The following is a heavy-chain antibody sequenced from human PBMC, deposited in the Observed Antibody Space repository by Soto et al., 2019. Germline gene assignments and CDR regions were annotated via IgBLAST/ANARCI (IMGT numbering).Heavy chain of an antibody. CDR3: ARPHSERYPWAFDI. Sequence: PGGSLRLSCAVSEIIVSVNYISWVRQAPGKGLEWVSTMYTGGTDYADSVKGRFTISRDNSKNTLYLQMNRLRAEDTAIYYCARPHSERYPWAFDIWGQGTMVTRLL. CDR1: EIIVSVNY. D-gene: IGHD1-26*01. CDR2: MYTGGT. V-gene: IGHV3-53*01. J-gene: IGHJ3*02.